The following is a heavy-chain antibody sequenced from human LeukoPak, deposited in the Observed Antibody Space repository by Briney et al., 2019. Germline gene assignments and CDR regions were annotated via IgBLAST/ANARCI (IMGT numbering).Heavy chain of an antibody. J-gene: IGHJ4*02. Sequence: ASVKVSCKATGGTFSTYDISWVRQAPGQGLEWMGGITPIFGTAKYAQKFQGRVTITAVESMSTAYMELSSLRSEDTAVYYCALWEPFDYWGQGTLVTVSS. CDR3: ALWEPFDY. V-gene: IGHV1-69*01. CDR1: GGTFSTYD. CDR2: ITPIFGTA. D-gene: IGHD1-26*01.